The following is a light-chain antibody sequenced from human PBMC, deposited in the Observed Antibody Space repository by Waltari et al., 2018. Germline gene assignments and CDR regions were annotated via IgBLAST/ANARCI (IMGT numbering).Light chain of an antibody. CDR1: RSDVGAYNL. CDR2: GVS. CDR3: SSYITGDSWV. J-gene: IGLJ3*02. Sequence: QSALTQPASVSGSPGQSITISCTGTRSDVGAYNLVSWYQHHPGKAPKMMIYGVSNRPSGGSNRFSGSKSGNTASLTISGLQADDEGDYYCSSYITGDSWVFGGGTKVTVL. V-gene: IGLV2-14*01.